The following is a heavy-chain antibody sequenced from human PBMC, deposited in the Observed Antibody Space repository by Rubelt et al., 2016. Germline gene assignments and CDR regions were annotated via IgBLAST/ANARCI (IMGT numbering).Heavy chain of an antibody. D-gene: IGHD6-6*01. CDR3: AAAAPMDYYFDY. Sequence: QLQLQESGPGLVKPSETLSLTCTVSGGPISSGGYYWSWIRQHPGKGLEWIGYIYYSGSTYYNPSLKSRVTISVDTSKNQFSLKLSSVTAADTAVYYCAAAAPMDYYFDYWGQGTLVTVSS. CDR2: IYYSGST. V-gene: IGHV4-31*03. J-gene: IGHJ4*02. CDR1: GGPISSGGYY.